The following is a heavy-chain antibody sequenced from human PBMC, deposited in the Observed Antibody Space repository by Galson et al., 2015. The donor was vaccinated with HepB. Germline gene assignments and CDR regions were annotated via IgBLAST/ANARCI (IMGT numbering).Heavy chain of an antibody. J-gene: IGHJ4*02. D-gene: IGHD1-26*01. CDR3: AKDPGDSGSSDY. CDR1: GFTFSSYG. V-gene: IGHV3-30*18. CDR2: ISYDGSNK. Sequence: SLRLSCAASGFTFSSYGMHWVRQAPGKGLEWVAVISYDGSNKYYADSVKGRFTISRDNSKNTLYLQMNSLRAEDTAVYYCAKDPGDSGSSDYWGQGTLVTVSS.